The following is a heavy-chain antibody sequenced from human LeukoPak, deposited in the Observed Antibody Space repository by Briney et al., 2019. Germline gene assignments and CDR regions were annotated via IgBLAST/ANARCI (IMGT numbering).Heavy chain of an antibody. CDR1: GGTFSSYA. V-gene: IGHV1-69*05. J-gene: IGHJ5*02. CDR3: ARDVAYGDYVGSWFDP. Sequence: SVKVSCKASGGTFSSYAISWVRQAPGQGLEWMGGIIPIFGTANYAQKFQGRVTITTDESTSTAYMELSSLRSEDTAVYYCARDVAYGDYVGSWFDPWGQGTLVTVSS. D-gene: IGHD4-17*01. CDR2: IIPIFGTA.